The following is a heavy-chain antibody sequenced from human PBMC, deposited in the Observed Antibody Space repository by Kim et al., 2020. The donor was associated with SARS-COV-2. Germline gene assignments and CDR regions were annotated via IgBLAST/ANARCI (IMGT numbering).Heavy chain of an antibody. V-gene: IGHV4-39*01. J-gene: IGHJ4*02. D-gene: IGHD3-22*01. CDR3: ARPQYYYDSSGYSN. Sequence: TPSLKSRVTISVDTSKNQFSLKLSSVTAADTAVYYCARPQYYYDSSGYSNWGQGTLVTVSS.